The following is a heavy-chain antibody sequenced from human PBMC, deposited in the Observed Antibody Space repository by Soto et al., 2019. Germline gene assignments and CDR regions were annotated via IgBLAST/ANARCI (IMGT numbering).Heavy chain of an antibody. Sequence: TSETLSLTCTVSGGSISSYYWSWIRQPPGKGLEWIGYIYYSGSTNYNPSLKSRVTISVDTSKNQFSLKLSSVTAADTAVYYCARGDCSGGSCYGFDPWGQGTLVTVSS. J-gene: IGHJ5*02. V-gene: IGHV4-59*01. CDR2: IYYSGST. CDR3: ARGDCSGGSCYGFDP. D-gene: IGHD2-15*01. CDR1: GGSISSYY.